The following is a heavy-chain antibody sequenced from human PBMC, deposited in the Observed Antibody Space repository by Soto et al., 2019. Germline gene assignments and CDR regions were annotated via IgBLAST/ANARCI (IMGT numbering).Heavy chain of an antibody. CDR3: ARVVESVAARPPQYAELNYYYGMDV. CDR1: GFTFSSYS. V-gene: IGHV3-21*01. J-gene: IGHJ6*02. D-gene: IGHD6-6*01. Sequence: EVQLVESGGGLVKPGGSLRLSCAASGFTFSSYSMNWVRQAPGKGLEWVSSISSSSSYIYYADSVKGRFTISRDNAKNSLYLQMNSLRAEDTAVYYCARVVESVAARPPQYAELNYYYGMDVWGQGTTVTVSS. CDR2: ISSSSSYI.